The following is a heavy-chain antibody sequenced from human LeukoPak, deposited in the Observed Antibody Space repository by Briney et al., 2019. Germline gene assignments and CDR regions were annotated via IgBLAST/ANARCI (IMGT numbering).Heavy chain of an antibody. V-gene: IGHV1-2*06. CDR1: GYTFTGYY. Sequence: ASVKVSCKASGYTFTGYYMHWVRQAPGQGLEWMGRINPNSGGTNYAQKFKGRVTMTRDTSISTAYMELSRLRSDDTAVYYCARADYYDSSGKLDWGPRTLVTVSS. D-gene: IGHD3-22*01. CDR3: ARADYYDSSGKLD. J-gene: IGHJ4*02. CDR2: INPNSGGT.